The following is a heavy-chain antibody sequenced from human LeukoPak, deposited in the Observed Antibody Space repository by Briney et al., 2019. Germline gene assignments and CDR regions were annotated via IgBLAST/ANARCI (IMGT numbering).Heavy chain of an antibody. Sequence: GESLRLSCAASGFTFDDYGMNWVRQAPAKGLEWVSGINWNGGSRGYADSVKGRFTISRDNAKNSLYLQMNSLRAEDTASYYCARVWAGYCSSTSCYGDFDIWGQGTMVTVSS. CDR3: ARVWAGYCSSTSCYGDFDI. CDR2: INWNGGSR. CDR1: GFTFDDYG. V-gene: IGHV3-20*04. J-gene: IGHJ3*02. D-gene: IGHD2-2*01.